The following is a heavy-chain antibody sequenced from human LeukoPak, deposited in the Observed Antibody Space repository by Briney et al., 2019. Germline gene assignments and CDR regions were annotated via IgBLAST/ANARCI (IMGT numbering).Heavy chain of an antibody. D-gene: IGHD5-24*01. Sequence: PSETLSLTCTVSGVSISSYYWSWIRQPPGKGLEWIGYIYNSGSTNYNPSLKSRVTILVDTSKKQFSLKLSSVTAADTAVYYCARGDGYHLYWGQGTLVTVSS. J-gene: IGHJ4*02. CDR3: ARGDGYHLY. CDR1: GVSISSYY. V-gene: IGHV4-59*01. CDR2: IYNSGST.